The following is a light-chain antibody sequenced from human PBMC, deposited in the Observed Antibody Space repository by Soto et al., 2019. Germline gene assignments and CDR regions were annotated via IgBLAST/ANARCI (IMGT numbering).Light chain of an antibody. CDR2: ASS. CDR3: QQYNNWPPFT. V-gene: IGKV1-39*02. CDR1: QNIGGY. J-gene: IGKJ3*01. Sequence: GDRVTITCRASQNIGGYLNWYQQKPGKAPNLLIYASSSLQSGVPSSFSGSGSGTEFTLTISSLQSEDFAVYHCQQYNNWPPFTFGPGT.